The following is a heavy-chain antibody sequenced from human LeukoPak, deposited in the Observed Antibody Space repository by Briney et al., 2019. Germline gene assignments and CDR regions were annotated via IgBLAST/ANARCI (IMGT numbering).Heavy chain of an antibody. V-gene: IGHV3-30*18. CDR2: ISYDGSNK. CDR3: AKDALYYYDSSGYSDY. J-gene: IGHJ4*02. Sequence: GVSLRLSCAASGFTFSSYGMHWVRQAPGKGLEWVAVISYDGSNKYYADSVKGRFTISRDNSKNTLYLQMNSLRAEDTAVYYCAKDALYYYDSSGYSDYWGQGTLVTVSS. D-gene: IGHD3-22*01. CDR1: GFTFSSYG.